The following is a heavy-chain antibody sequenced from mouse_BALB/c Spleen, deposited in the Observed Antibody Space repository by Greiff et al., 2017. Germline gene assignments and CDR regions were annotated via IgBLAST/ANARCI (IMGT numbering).Heavy chain of an antibody. CDR3: ARDYGSSYFDV. D-gene: IGHD1-1*01. CDR1: GFTFSDYG. Sequence: EVHLVESGGGLVQPGGSRKLSCAASGFTFSDYGMAWVRQAPGKGPEWVAFISNLAYSIYYADTVTGRFTISRENAKNTLYLEMSSLRSEDTAMYYCARDYGSSYFDVWGAGTTVTVSS. CDR2: ISNLAYSI. J-gene: IGHJ1*01. V-gene: IGHV5-15*02.